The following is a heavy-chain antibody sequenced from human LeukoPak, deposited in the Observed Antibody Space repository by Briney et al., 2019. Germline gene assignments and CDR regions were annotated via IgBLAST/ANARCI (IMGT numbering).Heavy chain of an antibody. D-gene: IGHD5-18*01. CDR2: IKQDGTEK. Sequence: PGGSLRLSCAASEFTFSDYWMSWVRQAPGKGLEWVANIKQDGTEKYYVDSVTGRFTISRDNSKNSLYLLMNSLRAEDTAVYYCARDSRYGTRRFDYWGQGALVAVSS. CDR3: ARDSRYGTRRFDY. J-gene: IGHJ4*02. CDR1: EFTFSDYW. V-gene: IGHV3-7*01.